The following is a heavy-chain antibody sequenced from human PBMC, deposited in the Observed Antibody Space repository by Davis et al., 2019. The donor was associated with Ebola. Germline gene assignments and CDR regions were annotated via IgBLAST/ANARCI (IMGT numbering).Heavy chain of an antibody. CDR3: ARDHEEGVVVPAAIPLGYFDY. V-gene: IGHV3-30-3*01. CDR1: GFTFSSYA. D-gene: IGHD2-2*02. J-gene: IGHJ4*02. CDR2: ISYDGSNK. Sequence: PGGSLRLSCAASGFTFSSYAMHWVRQAPGKGLEWVAVISYDGSNKYYADSVKGRFTISRDNSKNTLYLQMNSLRAEDTAVYYCARDHEEGVVVPAAIPLGYFDYWGQGTLVTVSS.